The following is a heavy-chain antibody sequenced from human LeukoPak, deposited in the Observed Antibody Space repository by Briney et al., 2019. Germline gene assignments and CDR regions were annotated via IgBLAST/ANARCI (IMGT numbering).Heavy chain of an antibody. D-gene: IGHD1/OR15-1a*01. J-gene: IGHJ4*02. CDR1: GGSSSSYF. V-gene: IGHV4-59*01. Sequence: SETLSLTCTVSGGSSSSYFWSWVRQPPGKGLELIGHIYYTGSTNYNPSLKSRVTISVDTSKNQFSLKLSSVAAADTAVYYCASGNNYFDSWGQGALVTVAS. CDR3: ASGNNYFDS. CDR2: IYYTGST.